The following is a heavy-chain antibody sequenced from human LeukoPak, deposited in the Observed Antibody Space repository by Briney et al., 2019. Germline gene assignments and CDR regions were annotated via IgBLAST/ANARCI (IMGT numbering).Heavy chain of an antibody. CDR3: ARDRRLGDSSGYYYGGGGGDAFDI. D-gene: IGHD3-22*01. CDR2: TYYRSKWYN. CDR1: GDSVSSNSAA. V-gene: IGHV6-1*01. Sequence: SQTLSLTCAISGDSVSSNSAAWNWIRQSPSRGLEWLGRTYYRSKWYNDYAVSVKSRITINPDTSKNQFSLQLNSVTPEDTAVYYCARDRRLGDSSGYYYGGGGGDAFDIWGQGTMVTVSS. J-gene: IGHJ3*02.